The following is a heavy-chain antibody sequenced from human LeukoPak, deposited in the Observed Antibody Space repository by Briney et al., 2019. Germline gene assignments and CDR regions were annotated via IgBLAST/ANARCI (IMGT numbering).Heavy chain of an antibody. CDR1: GFTVSSKY. J-gene: IGHJ4*02. D-gene: IGHD5-12*01. CDR2: IYSGDSP. V-gene: IGHV3-53*01. CDR3: ATVGGYGSHFDY. Sequence: GGSLRLSCAASGFTVSSKYLSWVRKAPGKGLECVSIIYSGDSPYYADSVKGRFTVSRDNSKNTLFLQMNSLRAGDTAVYYCATVGGYGSHFDYWGQGTLVTVSS.